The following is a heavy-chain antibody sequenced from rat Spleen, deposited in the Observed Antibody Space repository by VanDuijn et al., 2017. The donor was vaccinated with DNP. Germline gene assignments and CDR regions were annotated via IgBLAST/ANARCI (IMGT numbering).Heavy chain of an antibody. J-gene: IGHJ3*01. V-gene: IGHV6-21*01. CDR1: GFTFSDYW. CDR3: TRDVGYKDWFAY. D-gene: IGHD1-12*03. CDR2: IRDKANNYAT. Sequence: EVKLEESGGGLVQPGMSVKLSCTTSGFTFSDYWMEWVRQAPGKGLEWVAEIRDKANNYATFYGKSVEGRFTISRDDSKSTFYLQMNNIRSEDGGIYYCTRDVGYKDWFAYWGQGTLVTVSS.